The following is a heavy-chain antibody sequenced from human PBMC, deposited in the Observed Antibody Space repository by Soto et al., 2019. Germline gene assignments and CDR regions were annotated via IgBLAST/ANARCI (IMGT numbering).Heavy chain of an antibody. CDR3: ARPGFLGEFDY. CDR1: GFTFSSYS. V-gene: IGHV3-21*01. CDR2: ISSSSSYI. Sequence: GGSLRLSCAASGFTFSSYSMNWVRQAPGKGLEWVSSISSSSSYIYYADSVKGRFTISRDNAKNSLYLQMDSLRAEDTAVYYCARPGFLGEFDYWGQGTLVTVSS. J-gene: IGHJ4*02. D-gene: IGHD2-15*01.